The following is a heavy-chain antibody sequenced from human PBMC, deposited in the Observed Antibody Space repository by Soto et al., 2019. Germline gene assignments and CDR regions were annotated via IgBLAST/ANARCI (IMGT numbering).Heavy chain of an antibody. Sequence: GGSLRLSCAASGFTFDDYAMHWVRQAPVKGLEWVSLISWDGGSTYYADSVKGRFTISRDNSKNSLYLQMNSLRAEDTALYYCAKDRGGGSNYGEDYYYGMDVWGQGTTVTVSS. CDR3: AKDRGGGSNYGEDYYYGMDV. J-gene: IGHJ6*02. CDR2: ISWDGGST. V-gene: IGHV3-43D*03. D-gene: IGHD4-4*01. CDR1: GFTFDDYA.